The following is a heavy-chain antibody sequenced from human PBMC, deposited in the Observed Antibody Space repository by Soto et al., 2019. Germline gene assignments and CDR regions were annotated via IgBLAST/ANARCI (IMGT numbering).Heavy chain of an antibody. Sequence: QVQLVQSGAEVKKPGSSVKVSCKASGGTFSSYAISWVRQAPGQGLEWMGGLIPIFGTANYAQKFQGRVTITADESTSTAYMELSSLRSEDTAVYYCARVILRFLEWSKYYGMDVWGQGTTVTVSS. J-gene: IGHJ6*02. CDR3: ARVILRFLEWSKYYGMDV. CDR2: LIPIFGTA. D-gene: IGHD3-3*01. CDR1: GGTFSSYA. V-gene: IGHV1-69*01.